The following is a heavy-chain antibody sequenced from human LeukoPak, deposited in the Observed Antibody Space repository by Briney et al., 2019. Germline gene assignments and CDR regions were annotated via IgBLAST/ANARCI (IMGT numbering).Heavy chain of an antibody. D-gene: IGHD3-10*01. CDR3: ARGQYYGSGSYYSSYYYYYYMDV. Sequence: PSETLSLTCAVYGGYFSGYYWSWIRQPPGKGLEWIGEINHSGSTNYNPSLKSRVTISVDTSKNQFSLKLSSVTAADTAVYYCARGQYYGSGSYYSSYYYYYYMDVWGKGTTVTVSS. V-gene: IGHV4-34*01. CDR2: INHSGST. CDR1: GGYFSGYY. J-gene: IGHJ6*03.